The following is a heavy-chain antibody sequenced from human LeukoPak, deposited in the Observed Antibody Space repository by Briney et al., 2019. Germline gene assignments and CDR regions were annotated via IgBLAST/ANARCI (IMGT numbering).Heavy chain of an antibody. Sequence: SETLSLTCTVSGGSISSSSYYWGWIRQPPGKGLEWSGSIYYSGSTYYNPSLKSRVTISVDTSKNQFSLKLSSVTAADTAVYYCAITAETVAGNWFDPWGQGTLVTVSS. D-gene: IGHD6-19*01. J-gene: IGHJ5*02. CDR1: GGSISSSSYY. CDR3: AITAETVAGNWFDP. V-gene: IGHV4-39*01. CDR2: IYYSGST.